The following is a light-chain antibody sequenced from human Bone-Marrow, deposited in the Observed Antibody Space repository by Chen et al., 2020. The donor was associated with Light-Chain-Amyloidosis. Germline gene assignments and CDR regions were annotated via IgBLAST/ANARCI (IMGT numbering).Light chain of an antibody. CDR3: HQSRNLPHT. V-gene: IGKV6-21*01. CDR1: QNIGSS. Sequence: EVVLTQSPDFQSVTPKEKVTITCRASQNIGSSLHWYQQKPDQSPKLLIKFASQSFSGVPSRFSGSGSGTDFTLTINSLEAEDAATYFCHQSRNLPHTFGQGIKLEIK. CDR2: FAS. J-gene: IGKJ2*01.